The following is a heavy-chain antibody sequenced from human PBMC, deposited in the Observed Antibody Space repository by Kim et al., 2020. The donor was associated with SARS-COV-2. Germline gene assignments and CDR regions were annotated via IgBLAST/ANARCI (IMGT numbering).Heavy chain of an antibody. J-gene: IGHJ6*02. Sequence: PSLKSRVTISVDTSKNQCSLKLSSVTAADTAVYYCARHTSSWYYYYGMDVWGQGTTVTVSS. D-gene: IGHD6-13*01. V-gene: IGHV4-39*01. CDR3: ARHTSSWYYYYGMDV.